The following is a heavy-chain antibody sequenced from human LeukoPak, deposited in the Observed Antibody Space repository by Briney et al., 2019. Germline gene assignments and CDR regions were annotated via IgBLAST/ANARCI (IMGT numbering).Heavy chain of an antibody. J-gene: IGHJ5*02. V-gene: IGHV3-23*01. Sequence: PGGSLRLSCAASSSXAMSWVRQAPGKGLEWVSTITSSGGRSYYADSVKGRFTISRDNSKNTLYLQMNSLRAEDTAVYYCAKGGVVVPAARGWFDPWGQGTLVTVSS. CDR1: SSXA. CDR2: ITSSGGRS. D-gene: IGHD2-2*01. CDR3: AKGGVVVPAARGWFDP.